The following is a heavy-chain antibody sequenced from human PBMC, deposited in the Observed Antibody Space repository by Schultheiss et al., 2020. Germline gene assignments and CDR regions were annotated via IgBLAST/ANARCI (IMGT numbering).Heavy chain of an antibody. Sequence: GGSLRLFCAASGFTFSSYSMNWVRQAPGKGLEWVSYITSSSSTIYYADSVKGRFTISRDNAKNSLYLQMNSLRAEDTAVYYCARLGSSGWQTDYWGQVSLVTVSS. CDR3: ARLGSSGWQTDY. D-gene: IGHD6-19*01. CDR2: ITSSSSTI. CDR1: GFTFSSYS. V-gene: IGHV3-48*04. J-gene: IGHJ4*02.